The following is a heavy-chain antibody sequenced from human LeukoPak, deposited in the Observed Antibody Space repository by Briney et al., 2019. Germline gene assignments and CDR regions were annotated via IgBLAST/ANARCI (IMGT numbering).Heavy chain of an antibody. Sequence: SETLSLTCTVSGGSISSGDYYWSWIRQPPGKGLEWIGYIYYSGSTYYNPSLKSRVTISVDTSKNQFSLKLSSVTAADTAVYYCAREYRYYGSGTTQNWFDPWGQGTLVTVSS. CDR1: GGSISSGDYY. V-gene: IGHV4-30-4*02. J-gene: IGHJ5*02. CDR2: IYYSGST. CDR3: AREYRYYGSGTTQNWFDP. D-gene: IGHD3-10*01.